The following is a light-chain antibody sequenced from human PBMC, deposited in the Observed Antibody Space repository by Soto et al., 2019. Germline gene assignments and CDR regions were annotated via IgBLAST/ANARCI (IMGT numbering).Light chain of an antibody. CDR2: GAS. J-gene: IGKJ4*01. CDR3: QQYGSSPLT. CDR1: QSLDYN. Sequence: EIVMTQSPATLSVSLGERATLSCRAGQSLDYNLAWYQQKPGQAPRLLIYGASSRATGIPDRFSGSGSGTDFTLTISRLEPEDFAVYYCQQYGSSPLTFGGGTKVEIK. V-gene: IGKV3-20*01.